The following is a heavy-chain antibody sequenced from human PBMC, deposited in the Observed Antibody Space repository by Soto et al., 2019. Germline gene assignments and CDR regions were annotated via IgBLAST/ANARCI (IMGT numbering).Heavy chain of an antibody. CDR2: IHYSGST. CDR3: SSNKDERFYFAF. V-gene: IGHV4-39*01. J-gene: IGHJ4*02. Sequence: SETLSLTCSVSGDSISISSYYWGWVRQPPGKGLEWIGSIHYSGSTHYNPSLQSRVTISGDASKKQFSLKLGSVTAADTAMYYCSSNKDERFYFAFWGRGNSDPVSS. CDR1: GDSISISSYY. D-gene: IGHD3-3*01.